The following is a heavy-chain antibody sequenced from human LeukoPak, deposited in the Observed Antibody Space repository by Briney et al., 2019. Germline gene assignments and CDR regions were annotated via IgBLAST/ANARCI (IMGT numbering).Heavy chain of an antibody. CDR2: ISSSGSTI. D-gene: IGHD5-24*01. Sequence: PGGSLRLSCAASGFTFSDYYMSWIRQAPGKGLEWVSYISSSGSTIYYADSVKGRFTISRDNAKNSLYLQMNSLRAEDTAVYYCAREKVEMATIDLSYHYGMDVWGQGTTVTVSS. CDR3: AREKVEMATIDLSYHYGMDV. V-gene: IGHV3-11*01. CDR1: GFTFSDYY. J-gene: IGHJ6*02.